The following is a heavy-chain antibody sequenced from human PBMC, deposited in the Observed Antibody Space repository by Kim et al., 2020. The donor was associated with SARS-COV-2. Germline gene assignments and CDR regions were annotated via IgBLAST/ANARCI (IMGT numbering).Heavy chain of an antibody. CDR3: AKDRTSARFFWERFDY. CDR2: TRDGGDST. D-gene: IGHD1-26*01. V-gene: IGHV3-23*01. Sequence: GGSLRLSCAASGFTFSTYAMSWVRQAPGKGLAWVSSTRDGGDSTSYADSVKGRFTISRDNSRNTLYLQMDGLRVEDTAIYYCAKDRTSARFFWERFDYWGPGALFTVSS. J-gene: IGHJ4*02. CDR1: GFTFSTYA.